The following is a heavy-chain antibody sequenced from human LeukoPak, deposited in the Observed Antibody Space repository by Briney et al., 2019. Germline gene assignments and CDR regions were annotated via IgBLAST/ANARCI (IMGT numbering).Heavy chain of an antibody. V-gene: IGHV4-39*07. CDR1: DDSLSSSNFY. D-gene: IGHD7-27*01. Sequence: SETLSLTCSVSDDSLSSSNFYWGWIRQTPGRGLEWIGNMYYGGNTYYNPSLKSRVTISAGTSKNQFSLKLSSVTAADTAVYYCAGPLRGSLGWFDYWGQGTLVTVSS. CDR3: AGPLRGSLGWFDY. J-gene: IGHJ4*02. CDR2: MYYGGNT.